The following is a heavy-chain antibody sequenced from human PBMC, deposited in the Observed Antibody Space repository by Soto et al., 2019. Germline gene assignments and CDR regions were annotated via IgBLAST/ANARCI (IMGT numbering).Heavy chain of an antibody. D-gene: IGHD6-19*01. CDR2: ISGGGGST. J-gene: IGHJ4*02. V-gene: IGHV3-23*01. Sequence: GGSLRLSCAASGFTFSSYAMSWVRQAPGKGLEWVSAISGGGGSTYYADSVKGRFTISRDNSKNTLYLQMNSLRAEDRAVYYGAKGAGGRSSGWDRPPVVASSDYWGQGTLVTVSS. CDR1: GFTFSSYA. CDR3: AKGAGGRSSGWDRPPVVASSDY.